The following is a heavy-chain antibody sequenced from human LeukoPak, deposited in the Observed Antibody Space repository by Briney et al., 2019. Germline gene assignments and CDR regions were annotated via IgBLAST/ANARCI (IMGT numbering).Heavy chain of an antibody. J-gene: IGHJ4*02. CDR1: GGSISSSSYY. D-gene: IGHD3-10*01. V-gene: IGHV4-39*07. Sequence: SETLSLTCTVSGGSISSSSYYWGWIRQPPGKGLEWIGSIYYSGSTYYNPSLKSRVTISVDTSKNQFSLKLSSVTAADTAVYYCARGRVYYYGSGTTYFFDYWGQGTLVTVSS. CDR2: IYYSGST. CDR3: ARGRVYYYGSGTTYFFDY.